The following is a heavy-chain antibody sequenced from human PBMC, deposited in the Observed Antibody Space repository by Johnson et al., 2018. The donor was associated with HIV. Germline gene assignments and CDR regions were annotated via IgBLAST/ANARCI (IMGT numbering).Heavy chain of an antibody. Sequence: EKLVESGGGLVQPGGSLRLSCVVSGFTFKNYWMSWVRQAPGTGLEWVAYIRQDGSEKDYLDSVKGRFTISRDNAKNSLYLQMSSLRVEDTAVYYCASGHMWSGFGGQGTMVTVSS. V-gene: IGHV3-7*01. CDR3: ASGHMWSGF. J-gene: IGHJ3*01. CDR1: GFTFKNYW. CDR2: IRQDGSEK. D-gene: IGHD3/OR15-3a*01.